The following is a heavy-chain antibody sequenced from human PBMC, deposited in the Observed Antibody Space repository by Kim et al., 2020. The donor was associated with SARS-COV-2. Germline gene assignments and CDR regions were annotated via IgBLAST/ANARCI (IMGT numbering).Heavy chain of an antibody. J-gene: IGHJ4*02. V-gene: IGHV4-34*01. CDR3: ARGRLAHRWLQLGEMGAFDY. CDR2: INHSGST. CDR1: GGSFSGYY. Sequence: SETLSLTCAVYGGSFSGYYWSWIRQPPGKGLEWIGEINHSGSTNYNPSLKSRVTISVDTSKNQFSLKLSSVTAADTAVYYCARGRLAHRWLQLGEMGAFDYWGQGTLVTVSS. D-gene: IGHD5-12*01.